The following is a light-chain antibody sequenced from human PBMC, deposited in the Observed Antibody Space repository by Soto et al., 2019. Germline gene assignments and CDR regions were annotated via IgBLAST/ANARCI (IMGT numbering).Light chain of an antibody. Sequence: QSVLTQPASVSGSPGQSITLSCTGTTSDVGGYNRVSWYQQHPNKAPKLMIYEGSKRPSGVSNRFSGSRSGNTASLTISGLRAEDEADYYCCSYAGSDTFVVFGGGTKLTVL. CDR2: EGS. CDR1: TSDVGGYNR. V-gene: IGLV2-23*03. J-gene: IGLJ2*01. CDR3: CSYAGSDTFVV.